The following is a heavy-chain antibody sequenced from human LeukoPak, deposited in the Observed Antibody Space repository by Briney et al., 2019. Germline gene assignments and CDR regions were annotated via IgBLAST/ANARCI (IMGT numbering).Heavy chain of an antibody. Sequence: ASVKVSCKASGYTFTGYYTHWVRQAPGQGLEWMGWINPNSGGTNYAQKFQGRVTMTRDTSISTAYMELSRLRSDDTAVYYCAKIYGDYEGYYFDYWGQGTLVTVSS. CDR3: AKIYGDYEGYYFDY. V-gene: IGHV1-2*02. CDR2: INPNSGGT. CDR1: GYTFTGYY. J-gene: IGHJ4*02. D-gene: IGHD4-17*01.